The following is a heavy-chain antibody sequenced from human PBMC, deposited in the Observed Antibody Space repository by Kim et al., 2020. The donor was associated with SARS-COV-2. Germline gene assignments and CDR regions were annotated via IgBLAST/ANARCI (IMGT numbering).Heavy chain of an antibody. V-gene: IGHV4-61*02. CDR3: ARWSIAARGYYGMDV. CDR1: GGSISSGSYY. CDR2: IYTSGST. D-gene: IGHD6-6*01. Sequence: SETLSLTCTVSGGSISSGSYYWSWIRQPAGKGLEWIGRIYTSGSTNYNPFLKSRVTISVDTSKNQFSLKLSSVTAADTAVYYCARWSIAARGYYGMDVWGQGTTVTVSS. J-gene: IGHJ6*02.